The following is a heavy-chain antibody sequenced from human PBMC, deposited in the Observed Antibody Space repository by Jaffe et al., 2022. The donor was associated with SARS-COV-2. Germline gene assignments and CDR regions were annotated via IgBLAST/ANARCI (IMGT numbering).Heavy chain of an antibody. Sequence: EVQLVESGGGLVKPGGSLRLSCAASGFTFSSYSMNWVRQAPGKGLEWVSSISSSSSYIYYADSVKGRFTISRDNAKNSLYLQMNSLRAEDTAVYYCARGLEWELPPQTSGGAFDIWGQGTMVTVSS. J-gene: IGHJ3*02. CDR3: ARGLEWELPPQTSGGAFDI. CDR2: ISSSSSYI. D-gene: IGHD1-26*01. CDR1: GFTFSSYS. V-gene: IGHV3-21*01.